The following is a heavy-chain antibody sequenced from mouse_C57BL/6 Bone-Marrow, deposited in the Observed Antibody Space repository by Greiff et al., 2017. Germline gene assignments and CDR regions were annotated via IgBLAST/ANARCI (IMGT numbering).Heavy chain of an antibody. V-gene: IGHV1-64*01. D-gene: IGHD1-1*01. Sequence: QVQLQQPGAELVKPGASVKLSCKASGYTFTSYWMHWVKQRPGQGLEWIGMIHPNSGSTNYNETFKSKATLTVYKSSSTAYMQLSSLTSEDSAVYYCAREDYGSHCWGQGTTLTVSS. CDR1: GYTFTSYW. J-gene: IGHJ2*01. CDR2: IHPNSGST. CDR3: AREDYGSHC.